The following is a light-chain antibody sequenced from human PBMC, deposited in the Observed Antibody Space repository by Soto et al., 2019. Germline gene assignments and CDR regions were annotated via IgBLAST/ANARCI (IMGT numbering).Light chain of an antibody. CDR3: XXXXNTPLT. Sequence: DIVMTQSPDSLAVSLGERATINCKSSQNVLNRANDKNYIAWYQQKPGQPPKLLIYWASTRESDVPDRFSGSGSATDFTLTISSLQAGXXAXXXXXXXXNTPLTFGGGTKVEIK. CDR1: QNVLNRANDKNY. CDR2: WAS. J-gene: IGKJ4*01. V-gene: IGKV4-1*01.